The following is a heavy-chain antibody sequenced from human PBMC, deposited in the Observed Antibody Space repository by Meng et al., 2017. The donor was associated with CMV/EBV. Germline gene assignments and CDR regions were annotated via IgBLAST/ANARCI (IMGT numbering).Heavy chain of an antibody. J-gene: IGHJ6*02. Sequence: ASVKVSCKASGYTFTGYYMHWVRQAPGQGLEWMGWINPNSGGTNYAQKFQGRVTMTRDTSISTAYMELSRLRSDDTAVYYCARDEAELGWNQENYYYYGMDVWGQGTTVTVSS. D-gene: IGHD1-1*01. CDR2: INPNSGGT. CDR1: GYTFTGYY. V-gene: IGHV1-2*02. CDR3: ARDEAELGWNQENYYYYGMDV.